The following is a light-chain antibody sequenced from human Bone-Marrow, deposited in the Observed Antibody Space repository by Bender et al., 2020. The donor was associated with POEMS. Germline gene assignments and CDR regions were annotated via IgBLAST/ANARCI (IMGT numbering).Light chain of an antibody. CDR3: CSYAGRSVWV. Sequence: QSALTQPASVSGSPGQSITISCTGTSNDIGGYNYVSWYQQYPGKAPKLLIYDVTRRPSGVSSRFSGSKSDNTASLTISGLQAEDEADFYCCSYAGRSVWVFGGGTKLTVL. CDR2: DVT. CDR1: SNDIGGYNY. V-gene: IGLV2-14*01. J-gene: IGLJ3*02.